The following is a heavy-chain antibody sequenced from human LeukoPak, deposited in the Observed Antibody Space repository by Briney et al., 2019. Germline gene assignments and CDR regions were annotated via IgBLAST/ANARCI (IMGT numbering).Heavy chain of an antibody. J-gene: IGHJ4*02. V-gene: IGHV4-61*02. Sequence: SQTLSLTCTVSGGSISSDSYFWTWIRQPAGKGLEWIGRIYTTGSTNYNPSLKSRITISIDTSKNQFSLRLSSVTAADTAVYYCARGVSDFHYWGQGTLVTVSS. CDR2: IYTTGST. CDR3: ARGVSDFHY. CDR1: GGSISSDSYF. D-gene: IGHD6-19*01.